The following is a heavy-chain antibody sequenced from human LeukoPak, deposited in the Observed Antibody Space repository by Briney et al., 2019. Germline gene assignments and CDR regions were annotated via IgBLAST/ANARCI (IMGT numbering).Heavy chain of an antibody. CDR1: GLTFSSHV. CDR3: ARDRVLHYFDY. V-gene: IGHV3-33*01. J-gene: IGHJ4*02. Sequence: GGSLRLSCAASGLTFSSHVMHWVRQAPGKGLEWVAVIWYDGSDKYYADSVKGRFTISRDNSKNTLYLQMTSLRADDTAVYYCARDRVLHYFDYWGQGALVTVSS. D-gene: IGHD3-16*01. CDR2: IWYDGSDK.